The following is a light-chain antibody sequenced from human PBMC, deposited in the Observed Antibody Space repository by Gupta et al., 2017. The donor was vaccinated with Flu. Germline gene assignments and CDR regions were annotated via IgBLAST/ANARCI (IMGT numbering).Light chain of an antibody. J-gene: IGKJ2*01. Sequence: DIQMTQSPSSLSASVGDRVTITCRASQSIISYLNWYQQKPGKAPKLLIYAASSLQSGVPSMFSGSGSGTDFTLTISSLQPEDFATYYCQQSYSTLYTFGQWTKLEIK. V-gene: IGKV1-39*01. CDR3: QQSYSTLYT. CDR1: QSIISY. CDR2: AAS.